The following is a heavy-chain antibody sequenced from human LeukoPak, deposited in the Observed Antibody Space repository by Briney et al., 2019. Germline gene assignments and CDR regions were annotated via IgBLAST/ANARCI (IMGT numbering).Heavy chain of an antibody. V-gene: IGHV3-30*03. CDR3: AAKQSDYDSSGYYLGYFQH. D-gene: IGHD3-22*01. J-gene: IGHJ1*01. CDR1: GFTFSSYA. CDR2: ISYDGSNK. Sequence: GGSLRLSCAASGFTFSSYAMSWVRQAPGKGLEWVAVISYDGSNKYYADSVKGRFTISRDNSKNTLYLQMNSLRAEDTAVYYCAAKQSDYDSSGYYLGYFQHWGQGTLVTVSS.